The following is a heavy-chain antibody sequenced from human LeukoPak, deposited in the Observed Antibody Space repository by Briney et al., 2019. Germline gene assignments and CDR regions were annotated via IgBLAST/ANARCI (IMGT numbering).Heavy chain of an antibody. V-gene: IGHV1-69*13. D-gene: IGHD3-16*01. Sequence: GASVKVSCKASGGTFSSYAISWVRQAPGQGLEWMGGIIPIFGTANYAQKFQGRVTITADESTSTAYMELSSLRSEDTAVYYCVPVGDLGDNWFDPWGQGTLVTVSS. J-gene: IGHJ5*02. CDR3: VPVGDLGDNWFDP. CDR2: IIPIFGTA. CDR1: GGTFSSYA.